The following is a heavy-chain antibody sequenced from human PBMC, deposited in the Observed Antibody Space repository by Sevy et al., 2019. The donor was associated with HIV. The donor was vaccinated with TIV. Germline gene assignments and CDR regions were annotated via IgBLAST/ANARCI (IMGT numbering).Heavy chain of an antibody. J-gene: IGHJ3*02. CDR3: ARTRTYDSSGYYYSSAFDI. CDR2: IYWDDDK. Sequence: SGPTLVNPTQTLTLTCTFSGFSLSTSGVGVGWIRQPPGKALEWLAVIYWDDDKRYSPSLKSRLTITKDTSKNQVVLTMTNMDPVDTATYYCARTRTYDSSGYYYSSAFDIWGQGTMVTVSS. V-gene: IGHV2-5*02. CDR1: GFSLSTSGVG. D-gene: IGHD3-22*01.